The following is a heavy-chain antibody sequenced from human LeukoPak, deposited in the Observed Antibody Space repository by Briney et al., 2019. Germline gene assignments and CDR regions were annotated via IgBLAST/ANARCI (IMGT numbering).Heavy chain of an antibody. CDR1: GFTFSSYG. D-gene: IGHD5-12*01. CDR2: IWYDGSNK. J-gene: IGHJ3*02. Sequence: GRSLRLSCAASGFTFSSYGMPWVRQAPGKGLEWVAVIWYDGSNKYYAASVKGRFTISRDNSKNTLYLRMISLRAEDTAVYYCAKGTGVTTIFPDAFDIWGQGTMVTVSS. V-gene: IGHV3-33*06. CDR3: AKGTGVTTIFPDAFDI.